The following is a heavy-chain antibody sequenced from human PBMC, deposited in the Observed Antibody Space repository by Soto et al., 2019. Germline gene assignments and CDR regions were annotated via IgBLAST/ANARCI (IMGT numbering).Heavy chain of an antibody. CDR1: GYTXTSYG. D-gene: IGHD3-16*02. CDR3: ARERRVVTFGAVIGPDTPNHAFDI. V-gene: IGHV1-18*01. CDR2: ISAYNGNT. J-gene: IGHJ3*02. Sequence: ASVKVSCKASGYTXTSYGISWVRQAPGQGLEWMGWISAYNGNTNYAQKLQGRVTMTTDTSTSTAYMELRSLRSDDTAVYYCARERRVVTFGAVIGPDTPNHAFDIWGQGTMVTVSS.